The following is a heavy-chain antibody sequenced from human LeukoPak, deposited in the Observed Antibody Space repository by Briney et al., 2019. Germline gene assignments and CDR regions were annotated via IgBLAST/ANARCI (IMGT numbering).Heavy chain of an antibody. J-gene: IGHJ4*02. D-gene: IGHD6-13*01. CDR1: GGSFSGYY. CDR3: ARDQGRVQQQLPLLD. CDR2: INHSGST. V-gene: IGHV4-34*01. Sequence: SETLSLTCAVYGGSFSGYYWSWIRQPPGKGLEWIGEINHSGSTNYNPSLKSRVTISVDTSKNQFPLKLSSVTAADTAVYYCARDQGRVQQQLPLLDWGQGTLVTVSS.